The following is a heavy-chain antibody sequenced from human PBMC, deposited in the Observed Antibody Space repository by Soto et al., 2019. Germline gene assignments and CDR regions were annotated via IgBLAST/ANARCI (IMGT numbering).Heavy chain of an antibody. CDR3: ARANFTSGGGFDY. CDR2: IYYSGST. J-gene: IGHJ4*02. CDR1: GGSISSYY. Sequence: QVQLQESGPGLVKPSETLSLTCTVSGGSISSYYWSWIRQPPGKGLEWIGYIYYSGSTNYNPSLKSRATLSVHTSKNQFYQKLSSVTAADTAVYYCARANFTSGGGFDYWGQGTLVTGSS. D-gene: IGHD3-16*01. V-gene: IGHV4-59*01.